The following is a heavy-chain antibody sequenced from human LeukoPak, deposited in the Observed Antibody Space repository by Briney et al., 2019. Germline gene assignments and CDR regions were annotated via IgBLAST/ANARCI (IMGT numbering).Heavy chain of an antibody. Sequence: GASVKVSCKASRYTFTSYYMHWVRQAPGQGLEWMGWINPNSGGTNYAQKFQGRVTMTRDTSISTAYMELSRLRSDDTAVYYCARGLLEWLRLETYYFDYWGQGSQVTVSS. CDR2: INPNSGGT. CDR1: RYTFTSYY. D-gene: IGHD3-3*01. CDR3: ARGLLEWLRLETYYFDY. J-gene: IGHJ4*02. V-gene: IGHV1-2*02.